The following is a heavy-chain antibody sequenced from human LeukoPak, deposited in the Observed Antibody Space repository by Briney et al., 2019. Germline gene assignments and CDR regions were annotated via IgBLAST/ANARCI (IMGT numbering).Heavy chain of an antibody. CDR2: IHPNSGAT. J-gene: IGHJ5*02. CDR1: GYTFTGYY. CDR3: ARVEAVTNSNWFDP. D-gene: IGHD4-17*01. V-gene: IGHV1-2*06. Sequence: GASVKVSCKASGYTFTGYYLRWVRQAPGQGLEWMGRIHPNSGATNSAQKFQGRVTMTRDTSITTAYMELSRLTSDDTAVYYCARVEAVTNSNWFDPWGQGTLVTVSS.